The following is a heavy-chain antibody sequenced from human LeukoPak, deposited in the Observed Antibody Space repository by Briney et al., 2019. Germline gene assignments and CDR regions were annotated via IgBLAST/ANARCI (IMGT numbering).Heavy chain of an antibody. V-gene: IGHV3-23*01. CDR3: AKLKGGVKYNWNYNRYFDL. CDR1: GFTFSSYA. CDR2: ISGSGGST. J-gene: IGHJ2*01. Sequence: GGSLRLSCAASGFTFSSYAMSWVRQAPGKGLEWVSAISGSGGSTYYADSVKGRFTISRDNSKNTLYLQMNSLRAEDTAVYYCAKLKGGVKYNWNYNRYFDLWGRGTLVTVSS. D-gene: IGHD1-7*01.